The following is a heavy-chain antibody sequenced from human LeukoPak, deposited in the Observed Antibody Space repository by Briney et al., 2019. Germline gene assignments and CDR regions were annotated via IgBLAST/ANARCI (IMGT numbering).Heavy chain of an antibody. CDR1: GGSISSYY. D-gene: IGHD6-13*01. CDR2: IYYSGST. Sequence: SETLSLTCTVSGGSISSYYWSWIRQPPGKGLEWIGYIYYSGSTNYNPSLKSRVTMSLDTSKNQFSLKLSSVTAADTAVYYCARDTIPASAGSSNWFDPWGQGTLVTVSS. V-gene: IGHV4-59*12. J-gene: IGHJ5*02. CDR3: ARDTIPASAGSSNWFDP.